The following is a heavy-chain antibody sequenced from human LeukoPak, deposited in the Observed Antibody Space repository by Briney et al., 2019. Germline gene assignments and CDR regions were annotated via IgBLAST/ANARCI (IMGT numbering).Heavy chain of an antibody. CDR2: IYPGDSDT. Sequence: KVSCKASGYTFTSYDINWVRQTPGKGLEWMGIIYPGDSDTRYSPSFQGQVTISADKSINTAYLQWSSLKASDTAMYYCARRRGSSSFGDYWGQGTLVTVSS. D-gene: IGHD6-13*01. CDR1: GYTFTSYD. CDR3: ARRRGSSSFGDY. J-gene: IGHJ4*02. V-gene: IGHV5-51*01.